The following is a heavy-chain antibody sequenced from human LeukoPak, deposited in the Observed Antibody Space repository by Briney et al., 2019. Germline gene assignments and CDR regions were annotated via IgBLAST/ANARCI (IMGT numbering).Heavy chain of an antibody. Sequence: SQTLSLTCDISGDSVSSNIAAWNWIRQSPSRGLEWLGRTYYRSKWCSNYVVSVKSRLAISPDTSKNQFSLQLHSVTPEDTAVYFCAREALPFHFDSSGYSYAFDVWGQGTMVAVSS. V-gene: IGHV6-1*01. D-gene: IGHD3-22*01. CDR3: AREALPFHFDSSGYSYAFDV. CDR2: TYYRSKWCS. CDR1: GDSVSSNIAA. J-gene: IGHJ3*01.